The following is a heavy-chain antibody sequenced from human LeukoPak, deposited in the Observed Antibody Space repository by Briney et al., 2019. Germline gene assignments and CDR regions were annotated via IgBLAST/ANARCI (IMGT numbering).Heavy chain of an antibody. V-gene: IGHV3-64*01. CDR2: ISSNGGST. CDR1: GFTFSSFS. Sequence: SGGSLRLSCAASGFTFSSFSMHWVRQAPGKGLESVSAISSNGGSTYYANSVKGRFTISRDNSKNTLYLQMGSLRAEDMAVYYCAREYSGGYVDCRGQVDLVTVSS. D-gene: IGHD2-8*02. J-gene: IGHJ4*02. CDR3: AREYSGGYVDC.